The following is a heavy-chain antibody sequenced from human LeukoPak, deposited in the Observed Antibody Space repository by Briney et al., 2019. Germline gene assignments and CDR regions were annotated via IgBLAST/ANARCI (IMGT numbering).Heavy chain of an antibody. V-gene: IGHV6-1*01. Sequence: QTLSLTCAISGDSVSSNSDAWNWIRQSPSRGLEWLGRTYYRSKWYYDYAVAVKSRISINPDTSKNQFSLQLSSVTPEDTAVYYCARDPVGGSTIFDYWGQGALVTVSS. CDR2: TYYRSKWYY. D-gene: IGHD1-26*01. CDR3: ARDPVGGSTIFDY. J-gene: IGHJ4*02. CDR1: GDSVSSNSDA.